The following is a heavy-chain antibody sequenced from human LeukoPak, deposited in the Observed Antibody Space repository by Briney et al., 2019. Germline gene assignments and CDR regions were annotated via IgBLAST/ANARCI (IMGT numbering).Heavy chain of an antibody. CDR3: ARERYSYGKIFDY. V-gene: IGHV4-59*08. Sequence: PSETLSLTCTVSGGSISSYYWSWIRQPPGKGLEWIGYIYYSGSTNYNPSLKSRDTISVDTSKNQFSLKLSSVTAADTAVYYCARERYSYGKIFDYWGQGTLVTVSS. CDR1: GGSISSYY. J-gene: IGHJ4*02. CDR2: IYYSGST. D-gene: IGHD5-18*01.